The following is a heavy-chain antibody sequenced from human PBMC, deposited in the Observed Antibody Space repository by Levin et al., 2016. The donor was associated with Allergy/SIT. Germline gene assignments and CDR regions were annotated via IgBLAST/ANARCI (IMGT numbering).Heavy chain of an antibody. J-gene: IGHJ6*02. CDR3: ARGEVFNTYYYYGMDV. CDR2: ISSSSSYI. Sequence: GESLKISCAASGFTFSSYAMHWVRQAPGKGLEWVSSISSSSSYIYYADSVKGRFTISRDNAKNSLYLQMNSLRAEDTAVYYCARGEVFNTYYYYGMDVWGQGTTVTVSS. D-gene: IGHD1-14*01. V-gene: IGHV3-21*01. CDR1: GFTFSSYA.